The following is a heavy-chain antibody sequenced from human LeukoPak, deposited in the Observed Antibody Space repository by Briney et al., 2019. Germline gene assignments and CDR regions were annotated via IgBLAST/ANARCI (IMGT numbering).Heavy chain of an antibody. V-gene: IGHV3-48*01. CDR3: ARDFNGVVEWELRPTTNAFDI. D-gene: IGHD1-26*01. Sequence: PGGSLRLSCAASGFTFSSYSMLWVRQAPGKGLEWVSYISSSSSTIYYADSVKGRFTISRDNAKNSLYLQMNSLRAEDTAVYYCARDFNGVVEWELRPTTNAFDIWGQGTMVTVSS. J-gene: IGHJ3*02. CDR1: GFTFSSYS. CDR2: ISSSSSTI.